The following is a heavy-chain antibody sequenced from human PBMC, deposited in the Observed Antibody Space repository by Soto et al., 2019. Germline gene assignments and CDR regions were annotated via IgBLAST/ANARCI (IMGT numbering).Heavy chain of an antibody. CDR1: GFAFNTYS. Sequence: GGSLRLSCAASGFAFNTYSMNWVRQAPGKGLEWVAFISSSSSSIYYADSVRGRFTVSRDNSKNTLYLQMDSLRAEDTAVYYCAKEVYYYYCMYVWGQGTTVTVSS. V-gene: IGHV3-21*04. CDR3: AKEVYYYYCMYV. CDR2: ISSSSSSI. J-gene: IGHJ6*02.